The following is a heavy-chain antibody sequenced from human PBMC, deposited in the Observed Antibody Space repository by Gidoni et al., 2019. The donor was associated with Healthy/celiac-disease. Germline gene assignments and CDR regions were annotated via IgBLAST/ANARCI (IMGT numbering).Heavy chain of an antibody. D-gene: IGHD3-3*01. J-gene: IGHJ4*02. CDR2: TYYSGST. CDR1: GGSISSSSYY. CDR3: ARHEIGYYDFWSGYSGAGMVLDY. Sequence: QLQLQESGPGLVKPSETLSLTCTVSGGSISSSSYYWGWIRQPPGKGLEWIGSTYYSGSTYYNPSLKSRVTISVDTSKNQFSLKLSSVTAADTAVYYCARHEIGYYDFWSGYSGAGMVLDYWGQGTLVTVSS. V-gene: IGHV4-39*01.